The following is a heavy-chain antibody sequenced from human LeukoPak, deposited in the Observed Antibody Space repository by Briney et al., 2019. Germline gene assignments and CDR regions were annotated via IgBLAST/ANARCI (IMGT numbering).Heavy chain of an antibody. D-gene: IGHD1-7*01. CDR1: GGSISSGSYY. V-gene: IGHV4-61*02. CDR2: IYTSGST. J-gene: IGHJ4*02. Sequence: SQTLSLTCTVSGGSISSGSYYWSWIRQPAGKGLEWIGRIYTSGSTNYNPSLKSRVTISVDTSKNQFSLKLSSVTAADTAVYYCAGGITGTTFLDYWGQGTLVTVSS. CDR3: AGGITGTTFLDY.